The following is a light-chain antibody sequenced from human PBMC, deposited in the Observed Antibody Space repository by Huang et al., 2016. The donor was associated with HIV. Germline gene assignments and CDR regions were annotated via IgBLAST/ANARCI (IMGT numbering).Light chain of an antibody. V-gene: IGKV3-20*01. CDR1: QSVSSGY. Sequence: EIVLTQSPGTLSLSPGKRATLSCRASQSVSSGYLAWYQQKPGQAPRLRIYGASSRATGIPDRFSGSGSGTDFTLTISRLEPEDFAMYYCQQYGDSPTAFGQGTKVEIK. J-gene: IGKJ1*01. CDR3: QQYGDSPTA. CDR2: GAS.